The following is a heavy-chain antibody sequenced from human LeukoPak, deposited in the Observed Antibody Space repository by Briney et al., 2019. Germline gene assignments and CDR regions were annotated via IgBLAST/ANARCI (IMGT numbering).Heavy chain of an antibody. CDR1: GGSISSYY. Sequence: SETLSLTCTVSGGSISSYYWSWIRQPPGKGLEWIGYIYYSGSTNYNPSLKSRVTISVDTSKNQFSLKLSSVTAADTAVYYCARALYGGNPVGDAEYFQHWGQGTLATVSS. V-gene: IGHV4-59*01. J-gene: IGHJ1*01. CDR3: ARALYGGNPVGDAEYFQH. CDR2: IYYSGST. D-gene: IGHD4/OR15-4a*01.